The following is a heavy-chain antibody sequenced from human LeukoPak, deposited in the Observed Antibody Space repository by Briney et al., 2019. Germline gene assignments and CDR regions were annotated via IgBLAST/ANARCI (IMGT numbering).Heavy chain of an antibody. J-gene: IGHJ5*01. Sequence: SETLSLTCTVSAASFISSSHHWGWIRQSPGKGLEWIGTVYYGRTTYYNPSLDGRVTISLDTSANHFSLQLNSVTAADTAVYYCVRHDGRGGATMGAFDSWGRGSLVTVSP. CDR3: VRHDGRGGATMGAFDS. CDR1: AASFISSSHH. CDR2: VYYGRTT. V-gene: IGHV4-39*01. D-gene: IGHD5-12*01.